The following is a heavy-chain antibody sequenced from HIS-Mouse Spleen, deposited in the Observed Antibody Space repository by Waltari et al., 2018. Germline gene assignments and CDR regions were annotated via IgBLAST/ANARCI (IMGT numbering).Heavy chain of an antibody. V-gene: IGHV4-39*07. D-gene: IGHD6-13*01. Sequence: QLQLQESGPGLVKPSETLSLTCTVSGGSISSSSYYWGWIRQPPGKGLEWIGSIYYRWRTYYNPSLKIRVTISVDTSKNQFSLKLSSVTAADTAVYYCAREIPYSSSWYDWYFDLWGRGTLVTVSS. CDR1: GGSISSSSYY. CDR2: IYYRWRT. J-gene: IGHJ2*01. CDR3: AREIPYSSSWYDWYFDL.